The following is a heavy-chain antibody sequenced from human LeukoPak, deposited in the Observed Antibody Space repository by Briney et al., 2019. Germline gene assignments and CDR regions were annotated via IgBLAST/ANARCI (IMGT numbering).Heavy chain of an antibody. CDR3: ARDRGYDYYDSSGYYPKDYFDY. D-gene: IGHD3-22*01. V-gene: IGHV1-46*03. J-gene: IGHJ4*02. CDR1: GDTFTSYY. CDR2: INPSGGST. Sequence: ASVKVSCKASGDTFTSYYMHWVRQAPGQGLEWMGIINPSGGSTSYAQKFQGRVTMTRDTSTSTVYMELSSLRSEDTAVYYCARDRGYDYYDSSGYYPKDYFDYWGQGTLVTVSS.